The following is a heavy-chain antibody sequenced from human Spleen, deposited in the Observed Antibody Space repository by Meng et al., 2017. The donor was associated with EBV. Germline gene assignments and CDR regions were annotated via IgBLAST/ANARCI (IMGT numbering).Heavy chain of an antibody. CDR1: GFSLHTGGAA. J-gene: IGHJ4*02. CDR3: AHRKNNWEIIEIDY. V-gene: IGHV2-5*02. Sequence: HITLKESCPTLVRPTQTLQLTCTFSGFSLHTGGAAVSWVRQPPGKALEWLAIVYWDDDKRYSPSLKNRLSITKDTSKNQVVLTMTNMDPVDTGTYYCAHRKNNWEIIEIDYWGQGTLVTVSS. D-gene: IGHD1-1*01. CDR2: VYWDDDK.